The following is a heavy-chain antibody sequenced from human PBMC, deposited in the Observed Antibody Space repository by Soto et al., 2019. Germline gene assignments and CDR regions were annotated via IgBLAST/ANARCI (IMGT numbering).Heavy chain of an antibody. V-gene: IGHV1-2*02. D-gene: IGHD6-19*01. CDR2: MNPNSGGT. CDR1: GYTFTGYY. Sequence: ASVKVSCKASGYTFTGYYIYWLRQAPGQGLECLGWMNPNSGGTSYAQKFQGRVTMTRDTSISTAYMELSRLRSDDTAVYYCARDVAGEDYFDSWGQGTRVTVSS. J-gene: IGHJ4*02. CDR3: ARDVAGEDYFDS.